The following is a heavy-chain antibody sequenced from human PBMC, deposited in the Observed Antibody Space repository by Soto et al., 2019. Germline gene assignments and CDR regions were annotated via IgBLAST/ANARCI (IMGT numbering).Heavy chain of an antibody. V-gene: IGHV4-59*01. CDR1: GGSISSYY. CDR3: ARSERSIAVANYYYYYGMDV. CDR2: IYSSGST. D-gene: IGHD6-19*01. J-gene: IGHJ6*02. Sequence: SETLCLTCIVSGGSISSYYWSWIRQPPGKGLEWIGYIYSSGSTNYNPTLKSRVTISVDTSKNHYSLKLSSVTAADTAVYYCARSERSIAVANYYYYYGMDVWGQGTTVTVSS.